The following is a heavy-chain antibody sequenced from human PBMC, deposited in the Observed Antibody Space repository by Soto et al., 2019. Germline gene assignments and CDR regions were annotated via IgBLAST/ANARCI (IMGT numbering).Heavy chain of an antibody. V-gene: IGHV4-59*01. CDR2: IYYSGST. D-gene: IGHD2-2*01. CDR1: GGYITSYY. Sequence: SGTLSLTCTVSGGYITSYYWSWIRPPAGKGLESIGYIYYSGSTNYNPSLKSRVTISVDTSKNQFSLKLSSVTAADTAVYYCAREGCSSTSCYPPYYYGMDVWGQGTTVTVSS. J-gene: IGHJ6*02. CDR3: AREGCSSTSCYPPYYYGMDV.